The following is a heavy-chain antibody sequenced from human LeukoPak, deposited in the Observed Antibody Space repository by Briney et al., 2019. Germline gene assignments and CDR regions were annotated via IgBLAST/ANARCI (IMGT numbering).Heavy chain of an antibody. J-gene: IGHJ4*02. CDR2: LNPNTGGT. D-gene: IGHD3-10*01. CDR3: ARVPRSGSYTYFDY. Sequence: ASVKVSCKASEYTFTGYYIHWVRQAPGQGLEWMGRLNPNTGGTNYAQNFQGRVTMTRDTSISTVYMELSSLRSDDTALYYCARVPRSGSYTYFDYWGQGTLVTVSS. CDR1: EYTFTGYY. V-gene: IGHV1-2*06.